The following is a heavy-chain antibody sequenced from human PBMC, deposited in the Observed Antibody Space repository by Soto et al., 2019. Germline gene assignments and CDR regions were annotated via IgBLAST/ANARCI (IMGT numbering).Heavy chain of an antibody. Sequence: ETLALTCTVSGGSISSYYWSWIRQPAGKGLEWIGRIYTSGSTNYNPSLKSRATMSVDTPKIHSSKKQSSVTAAAMAVDYCAGDQWGTGGLHYSYYGMDVWGQGTTVTVSS. D-gene: IGHD7-27*01. CDR2: IYTSGST. J-gene: IGHJ6*02. CDR3: AGDQWGTGGLHYSYYGMDV. CDR1: GGSISSYY. V-gene: IGHV4-4*07.